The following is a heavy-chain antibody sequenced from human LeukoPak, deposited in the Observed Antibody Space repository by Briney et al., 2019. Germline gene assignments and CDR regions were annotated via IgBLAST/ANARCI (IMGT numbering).Heavy chain of an antibody. CDR1: TYSISSGYY. CDR2: IYHSGSS. J-gene: IGHJ4*02. Sequence: SETLSLTCTVSTYSISSGYYWGWIRRPLGKGLEWIGSIYHSGSSYYNPSLKRRVTISVDTSKNQFSLKLRAVTAADTAVYHCARAETYSSGWYGPFFDYWGQGTLVTVST. D-gene: IGHD6-19*01. V-gene: IGHV4-38-2*02. CDR3: ARAETYSSGWYGPFFDY.